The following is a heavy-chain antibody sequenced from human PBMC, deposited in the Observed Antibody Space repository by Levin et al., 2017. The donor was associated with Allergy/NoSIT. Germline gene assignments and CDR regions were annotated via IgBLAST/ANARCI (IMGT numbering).Heavy chain of an antibody. J-gene: IGHJ6*02. CDR3: AKGGGAAAGTRYGMDV. V-gene: IGHV3-30*18. D-gene: IGHD6-13*01. CDR1: GFTFSSYG. Sequence: GGSLRLSCAASGFTFSSYGMHWVRQAPGKGLEWVAVISYDGSNKYYADSVKGRFTISRDNSKNTLYLQMNSLRAEDTAVYYCAKGGGAAAGTRYGMDVWGQGTTVTVSS. CDR2: ISYDGSNK.